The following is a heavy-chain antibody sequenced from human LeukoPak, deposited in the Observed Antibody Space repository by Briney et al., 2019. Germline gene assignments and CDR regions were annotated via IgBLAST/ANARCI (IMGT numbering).Heavy chain of an antibody. CDR3: AKDLSSSGSSGNYYYYGMDV. V-gene: IGHV3-23*01. D-gene: IGHD1-26*01. Sequence: GGSLRLSCAASGFTFRNYDMSWVRQAPGKGLEWVSAISGSGGSTYYADSVKGRFTISRDNSKNTLYLQMNSLRAEDTAVYYCAKDLSSSGSSGNYYYYGMDVWGQGTTVTVSS. J-gene: IGHJ6*01. CDR1: GFTFRNYD. CDR2: ISGSGGST.